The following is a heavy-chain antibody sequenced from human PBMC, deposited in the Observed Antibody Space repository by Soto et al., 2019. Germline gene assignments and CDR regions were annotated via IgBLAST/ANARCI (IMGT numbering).Heavy chain of an antibody. CDR3: ARRIATGQLDP. J-gene: IGHJ5*02. D-gene: IGHD2-15*01. Sequence: QVQLVQSGAEVKKPGASVKISCKASGYTFTRYTMNWVRQAPGQRLGWMGWINPDNGNTKSSQKFQDRVIITRDTCASTAYMDLSSLRSEDTAVYYCARRIATGQLDPWGQGTLVTVSS. V-gene: IGHV1-3*01. CDR1: GYTFTRYT. CDR2: INPDNGNT.